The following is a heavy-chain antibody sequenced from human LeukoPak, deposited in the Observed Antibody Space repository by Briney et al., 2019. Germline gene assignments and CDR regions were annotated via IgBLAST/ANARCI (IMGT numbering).Heavy chain of an antibody. J-gene: IGHJ3*02. Sequence: PGGSLRLSCAASGFTFSSYAMHWVRQAPGKGLEWVAVISYDGSNKYYADSVKGRFTISRDNSKNTLYLQMNSLRAEDTAVYYCARYDSSGYYPLDAFDIWGQGTMVTVSS. D-gene: IGHD3-22*01. CDR2: ISYDGSNK. CDR3: ARYDSSGYYPLDAFDI. CDR1: GFTFSSYA. V-gene: IGHV3-30*04.